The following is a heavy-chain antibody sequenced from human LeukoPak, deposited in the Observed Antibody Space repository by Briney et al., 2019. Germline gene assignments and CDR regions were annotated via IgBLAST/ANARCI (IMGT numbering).Heavy chain of an antibody. V-gene: IGHV4-38-2*02. Sequence: PSETLSLTCTVSGYSISSGYYWGWIRQPPGKGLEWVGSIYHSGSTYYNPSLKSRVTISVDTSKNQFSLKLSSVTAADTAVYYCASIQLRISRYYFDYWGQGTLVTVSS. CDR2: IYHSGST. D-gene: IGHD5-18*01. CDR1: GYSISSGYY. CDR3: ASIQLRISRYYFDY. J-gene: IGHJ4*02.